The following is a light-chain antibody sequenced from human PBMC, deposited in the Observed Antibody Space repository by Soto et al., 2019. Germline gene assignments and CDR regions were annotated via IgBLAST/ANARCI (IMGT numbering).Light chain of an antibody. Sequence: DIQMTQSPSTLSASVGDRVTITCRASESINIWLAWFQQKPGKAPKLLISKASTLESGVPSRFSGSGSGTEFTLTISSLQPDDFATYHCQQYHIHSTFGQGTKAEVK. CDR1: ESINIW. V-gene: IGKV1-5*03. CDR2: KAS. CDR3: QQYHIHST. J-gene: IGKJ1*01.